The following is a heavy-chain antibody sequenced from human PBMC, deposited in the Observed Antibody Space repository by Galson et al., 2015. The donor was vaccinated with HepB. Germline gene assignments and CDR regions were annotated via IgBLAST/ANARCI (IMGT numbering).Heavy chain of an antibody. Sequence: SLRLSCAASGFTFSTYAMNWGRQAPGKGLEWVAVISYDGTNKYYADSVKGRFTISRGNSKNTLYLQMNSLRVEDTAVYYCARAHSPPVATNLVVGYFDYWGQGSLVTV. CDR3: ARAHSPPVATNLVVGYFDY. CDR1: GFTFSTYA. V-gene: IGHV3-30-3*01. D-gene: IGHD5-24*01. J-gene: IGHJ4*02. CDR2: ISYDGTNK.